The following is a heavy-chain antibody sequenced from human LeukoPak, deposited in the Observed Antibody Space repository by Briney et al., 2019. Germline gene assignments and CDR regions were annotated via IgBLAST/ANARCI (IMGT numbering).Heavy chain of an antibody. J-gene: IGHJ4*02. CDR2: VDPEDGET. CDR1: GYTLTDYY. CDR3: ATSAAGMMSVDY. D-gene: IGHD6-13*01. Sequence: ASVKVSCKVSGYTLTDYYMHWVQQAPGKGLEWMGLVDPEDGETIYAEKFQGRVTITADTSTDTAYMELSSLRSEDTAVYYCATSAAGMMSVDYWGQGTLVTVSS. V-gene: IGHV1-69-2*01.